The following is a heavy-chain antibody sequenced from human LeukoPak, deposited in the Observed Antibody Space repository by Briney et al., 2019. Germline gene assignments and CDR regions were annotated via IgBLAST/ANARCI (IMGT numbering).Heavy chain of an antibody. J-gene: IGHJ4*02. D-gene: IGHD3-16*02. CDR1: GGTFSSYA. CDR3: ARDVRLGELSLPYYFDY. Sequence: ASVKVSCEASGGTFSSYAISWVRQAPGQGLEWMGGIIPIFGTANYAQKFQGRVTITADESTSTAYMELSSLRSEDTAVYYCARDVRLGELSLPYYFDYWGQGTLVTVSS. CDR2: IIPIFGTA. V-gene: IGHV1-69*13.